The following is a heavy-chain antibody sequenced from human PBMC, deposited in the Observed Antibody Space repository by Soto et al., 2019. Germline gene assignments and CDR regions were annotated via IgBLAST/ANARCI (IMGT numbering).Heavy chain of an antibody. V-gene: IGHV3-30*18. Sequence: QVQLVESGGGVVQSGRSLRLSCAASGFTFSRYDMHWVRQAPGKGLQWVAVMPYDGSNTYYADSVKGRFTISRDNSKNTLYLQMNSLSPEDTAVYYCAKNSDYSGFDYWGQGTLVTVSS. J-gene: IGHJ4*02. D-gene: IGHD1-26*01. CDR3: AKNSDYSGFDY. CDR1: GFTFSRYD. CDR2: MPYDGSNT.